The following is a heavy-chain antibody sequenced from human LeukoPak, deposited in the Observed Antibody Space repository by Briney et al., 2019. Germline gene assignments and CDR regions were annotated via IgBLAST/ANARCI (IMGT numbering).Heavy chain of an antibody. CDR3: ARVLLPSFDSTYYFDY. V-gene: IGHV3-53*01. D-gene: IGHD2/OR15-2a*01. CDR1: GFTVSSNF. J-gene: IGHJ4*02. CDR2: IYSGGST. Sequence: GGSMRLSCAASGFTVSSNFMSWGRQAPGKGLEWVSVIYSGGSTYYADSVKGRFTISRDNSKNTLYLQINNLRAEDTAVYYCARVLLPSFDSTYYFDYWGPGTLVTVSS.